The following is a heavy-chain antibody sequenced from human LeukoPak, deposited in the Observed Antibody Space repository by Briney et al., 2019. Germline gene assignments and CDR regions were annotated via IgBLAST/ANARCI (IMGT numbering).Heavy chain of an antibody. CDR1: GFIFNNYW. CDR2: IKQDGSEK. J-gene: IGHJ6*03. Sequence: GGSLRLSCAASGFIFNNYWISWVRQAPGEGLEWVANIKQDGSEKYYVDSVKGRFTISRDNAKNSLYLQMNSLRAEDMALYYCAKGYYMDVWGKGTTVTVSS. V-gene: IGHV3-7*03. CDR3: AKGYYMDV.